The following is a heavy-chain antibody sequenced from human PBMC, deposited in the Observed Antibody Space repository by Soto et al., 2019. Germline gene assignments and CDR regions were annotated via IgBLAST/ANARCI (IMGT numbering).Heavy chain of an antibody. Sequence: QVQLVQSGAEVKKPGSSVKVSCKASGGTFSSYAISWVRQAPGQGLEWMGGIIPIFGTADYAQKFQGRVTITADEYTSTAFMDLSRLRSEDTALYYCAGHDDSHSYDYGMDVWGQGTTVTVSS. J-gene: IGHJ6*02. V-gene: IGHV1-69*12. CDR1: GGTFSSYA. CDR3: AGHDDSHSYDYGMDV. CDR2: IIPIFGTA. D-gene: IGHD4-17*01.